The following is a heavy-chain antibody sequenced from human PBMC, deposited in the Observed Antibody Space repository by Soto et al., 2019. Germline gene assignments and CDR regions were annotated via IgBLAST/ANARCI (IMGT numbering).Heavy chain of an antibody. Sequence: QVQLVQSGAEVRKPGASVKVSCKASGYPFTSYYLYWVRQAPGQVLEWMGIINPSGGSTNYTQYLQGRVTMTRDTSTSTVYMELSGLKSEATAIYFWARVAAVAGKADSWGQGTLV. V-gene: IGHV1-46*01. J-gene: IGHJ4*02. CDR3: ARVAAVAGKADS. CDR2: INPSGGST. D-gene: IGHD6-19*01. CDR1: GYPFTSYY.